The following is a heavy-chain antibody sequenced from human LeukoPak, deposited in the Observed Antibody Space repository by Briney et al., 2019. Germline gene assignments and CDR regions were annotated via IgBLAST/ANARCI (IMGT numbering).Heavy chain of an antibody. D-gene: IGHD3-22*01. CDR1: GGTFSSYA. CDR2: ISAYNGNT. V-gene: IGHV1-18*01. CDR3: ARDMYYYDSSGPRADAFDI. Sequence: GASVKVSCKASGGTFSSYAISWVRQAPGQGLEWMGWISAYNGNTNYAQKLQGRVTMTTDTSTSTAYMELRSLRSDDTAVYYCARDMYYYDSSGPRADAFDIWGQGTMVTVSS. J-gene: IGHJ3*02.